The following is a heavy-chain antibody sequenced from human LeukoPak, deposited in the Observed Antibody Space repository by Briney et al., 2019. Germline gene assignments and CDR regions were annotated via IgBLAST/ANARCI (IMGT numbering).Heavy chain of an antibody. CDR2: ISSSSSTI. V-gene: IGHV3-48*01. D-gene: IGHD4-17*01. J-gene: IGHJ6*03. CDR1: GFTFSSYS. CDR3: AKTGYGDYVWGAYMRNYYYYYYMDV. Sequence: GGSLRLSCAASGFTFSSYSMNWVRQAPGKGLEWVSYISSSSSTIYYADSVKGRFTISRDNAKNSLYLQMNSLRAEDTAVYYCAKTGYGDYVWGAYMRNYYYYYYMDVWGKGTTVTVSS.